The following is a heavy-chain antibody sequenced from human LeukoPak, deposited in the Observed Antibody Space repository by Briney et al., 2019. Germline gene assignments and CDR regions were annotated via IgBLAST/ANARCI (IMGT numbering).Heavy chain of an antibody. J-gene: IGHJ6*02. CDR3: ARLVPTRGGYYYYGMDV. CDR1: GGSISSTSYY. D-gene: IGHD2-2*01. V-gene: IGHV4-39*07. CDR2: IYYSGRI. Sequence: SETLSLTCTVSGGSISSTSYYWGWIRQPPGKGLQWMGSIYYSGRIHYSPSLKSRVTISVDTSKDQFYLKLSSVTAADTAVYYCARLVPTRGGYYYYGMDVWGQGTTVTVSS.